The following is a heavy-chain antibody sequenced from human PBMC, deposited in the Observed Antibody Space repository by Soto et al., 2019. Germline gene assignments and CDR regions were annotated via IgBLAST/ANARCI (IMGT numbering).Heavy chain of an antibody. CDR1: GYRFTTYW. J-gene: IGHJ4*02. V-gene: IGHV5-51*01. CDR3: ARLHSGSSSEWFDY. D-gene: IGHD6-6*01. Sequence: GESLKISCKGSGYRFTTYWIGWVRQMPGKGLEWMGVIYPDDSDTRYNPSFQGLVTFSADKSISTAYLQWSSLEASDNAMYYCARLHSGSSSEWFDYWGQGTLVTVSS. CDR2: IYPDDSDT.